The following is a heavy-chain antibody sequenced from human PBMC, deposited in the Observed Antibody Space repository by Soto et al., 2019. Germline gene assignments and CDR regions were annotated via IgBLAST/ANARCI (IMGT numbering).Heavy chain of an antibody. CDR1: GFTFSSYA. CDR3: VKAVHPSIAARPHFDY. D-gene: IGHD6-6*01. Sequence: EVQLLESGGGLVQPGGSLRLSCAASGFTFSSYAMSWVRQAPGKGLEWVSAISGSGGSTYYADSVKGRFTISRDNSKNTLYLQMNSLRAEDTAVYYCVKAVHPSIAARPHFDYWGQGTLVTVSS. V-gene: IGHV3-23*01. CDR2: ISGSGGST. J-gene: IGHJ4*02.